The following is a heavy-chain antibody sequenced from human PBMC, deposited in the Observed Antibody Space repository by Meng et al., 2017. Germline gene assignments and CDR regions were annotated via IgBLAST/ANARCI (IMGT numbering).Heavy chain of an antibody. CDR1: GYTFTTYA. CDR2: INAGNGNT. CDR3: ARCIAVAGNWFDP. J-gene: IGHJ5*02. V-gene: IGHV1-3*01. D-gene: IGHD6-19*01. Sequence: QVHLVQSEAEVKKPGASGKVSGKASGYTFTTYAIHWVRQAPGQRLEWMGWINAGNGNTRYSQKFQGRVSITRDTSASTAYMELSSLRSEDTAVYYCARCIAVAGNWFDPWGQGTLVTVSS.